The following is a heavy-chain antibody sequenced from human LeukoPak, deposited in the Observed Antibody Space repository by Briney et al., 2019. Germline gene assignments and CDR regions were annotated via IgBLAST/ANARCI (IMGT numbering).Heavy chain of an antibody. CDR1: GGSISSYY. J-gene: IGHJ5*02. V-gene: IGHV4-4*07. D-gene: IGHD6-13*01. Sequence: SETLSLTCTVSGGSISSYYCSWIRQPAGQGLEWIGLIYTSGSTNYNPSLKSRVTMSVDTSKNQFSLKLSSVTAADTAVYYCASSAAAGTSGWFDPWGQGTLVTVSS. CDR3: ASSAAAGTSGWFDP. CDR2: IYTSGST.